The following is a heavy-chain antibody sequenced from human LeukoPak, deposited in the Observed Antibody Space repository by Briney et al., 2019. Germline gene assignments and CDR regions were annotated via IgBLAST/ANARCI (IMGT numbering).Heavy chain of an antibody. Sequence: ASVKVSCKASGYTFTGYYMHWVRQAPGQGLEWMGWINPNSGGTNYAQEFQGRVTMTRDTSISTAYMELSRLRSDDTAVYYCARASTLGYCSSTSCYDQEYYYYYGMDVWGQGTTVTVSS. D-gene: IGHD2-2*01. J-gene: IGHJ6*02. CDR3: ARASTLGYCSSTSCYDQEYYYYYGMDV. CDR2: INPNSGGT. CDR1: GYTFTGYY. V-gene: IGHV1-2*02.